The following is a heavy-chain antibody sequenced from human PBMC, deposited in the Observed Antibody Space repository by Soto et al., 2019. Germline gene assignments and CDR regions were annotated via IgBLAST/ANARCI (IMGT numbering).Heavy chain of an antibody. Sequence: VASVKVSCKASGYTFTGYYMHWVRQAPGQGLEWMGWINPNSGGTNYAQKLQGRVTMTRDPSISTAYMELSRLRSDGTAVYYCARDIDMDIVVEVAATAPGYWGQGTLVTVSS. CDR1: GYTFTGYY. CDR2: INPNSGGT. CDR3: ARDIDMDIVVEVAATAPGY. V-gene: IGHV1-2*02. D-gene: IGHD2-15*01. J-gene: IGHJ4*02.